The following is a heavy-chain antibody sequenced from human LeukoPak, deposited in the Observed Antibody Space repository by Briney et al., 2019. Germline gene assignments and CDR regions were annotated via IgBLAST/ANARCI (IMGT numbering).Heavy chain of an antibody. CDR3: AKDLESVAATLDY. D-gene: IGHD6-19*01. V-gene: IGHV3-23*01. CDR2: ISGSGGSA. J-gene: IGHJ4*02. CDR1: GFTFSTYA. Sequence: GGSLRLSCAASGFTFSTYAMSWVRQAPGRGLEWVSVISGSGGSAYYADSVKGRFTISRDNSKTTLYLQMNSLRAEDTAVYYCAKDLESVAATLDYRGQGTLVTVSS.